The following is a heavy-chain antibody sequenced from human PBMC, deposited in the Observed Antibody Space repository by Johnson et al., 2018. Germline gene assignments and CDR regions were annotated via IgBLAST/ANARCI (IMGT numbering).Heavy chain of an antibody. V-gene: IGHV3-30-3*01. J-gene: IGHJ3*02. D-gene: IGHD2-15*01. Sequence: QVQLVQSGGGVVQPGRSXRLSCVASGFIFSNYPMHWVRQGPGKGLEWVALISYNGSHQYFADSVKGRFTISRDKSKNTLSLQMNSLRTEDTAVFYCARGPSVVVVPPKPDAFDIWGQGTMVTVSS. CDR3: ARGPSVVVVPPKPDAFDI. CDR1: GFIFSNYP. CDR2: ISYNGSHQ.